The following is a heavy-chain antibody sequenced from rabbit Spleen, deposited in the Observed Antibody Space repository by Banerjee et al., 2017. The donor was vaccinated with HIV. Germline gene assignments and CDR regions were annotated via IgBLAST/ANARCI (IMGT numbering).Heavy chain of an antibody. J-gene: IGHJ4*01. V-gene: IGHV1S40*01. Sequence: QSLEESGGDLVKPGTSLTLACTASGFTLSSYWMSWVRQAPGKGLEWIACIYTGDGRTWYASWAKGRFTISKTSSTTVTLQMTSLTVADTATYFCVRETSSGWGIVSFYFSLWGQGTLVTVS. CDR3: VRETSSGWGIVSFYFSL. CDR2: IYTGDGRT. CDR1: GFTLSSYW. D-gene: IGHD4-1*01.